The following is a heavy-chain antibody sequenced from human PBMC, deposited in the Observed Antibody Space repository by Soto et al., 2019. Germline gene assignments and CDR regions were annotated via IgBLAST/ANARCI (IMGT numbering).Heavy chain of an antibody. J-gene: IGHJ6*02. D-gene: IGHD3-3*01. CDR3: ALGGFWSGYYVPYYGMDV. CDR2: ISYDGSNK. Sequence: LRLSCAASGFTFSSYGMHWVRQAPGKGLEWVAVISYDGSNKYYADSVKGRFTISRDNSKNTLYLQMNSLRAEDTAVYYCALGGFWSGYYVPYYGMDVWGQGTTVTVSS. V-gene: IGHV3-30*03. CDR1: GFTFSSYG.